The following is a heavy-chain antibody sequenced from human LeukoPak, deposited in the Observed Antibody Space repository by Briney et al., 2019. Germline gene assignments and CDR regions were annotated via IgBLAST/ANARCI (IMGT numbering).Heavy chain of an antibody. J-gene: IGHJ5*02. CDR2: IYYSGST. Sequence: PSETLSLTCTVSGGSISSYYWSWIRQPPGKGLEWIGYIYYSGSTNYNPSLKSRVTISVDTSRNQFSLKLSSVTAADTAVYYCARCQDNWFDPWGQGTLVTVSS. CDR1: GGSISSYY. V-gene: IGHV4-59*01. CDR3: ARCQDNWFDP.